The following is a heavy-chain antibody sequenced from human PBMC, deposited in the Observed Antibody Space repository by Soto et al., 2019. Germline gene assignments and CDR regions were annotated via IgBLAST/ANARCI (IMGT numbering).Heavy chain of an antibody. CDR3: ANLDTAYYHYYGMDV. J-gene: IGHJ6*02. V-gene: IGHV3-30*18. CDR1: GFTFSRYG. Sequence: QVQLVESGGGVVQPGRSLSLSCAASGFTFSRYGMHWVRQPPGKGLEGVAVISYDGSNKYYADSVKGRFTISRDNSKNTLYLKMNSLRAEDTAVYYCANLDTAYYHYYGMDVWGQGTTVTVSS. D-gene: IGHD3-9*01. CDR2: ISYDGSNK.